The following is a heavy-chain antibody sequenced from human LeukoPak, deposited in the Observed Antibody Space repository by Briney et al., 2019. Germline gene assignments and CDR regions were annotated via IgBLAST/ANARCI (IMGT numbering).Heavy chain of an antibody. J-gene: IGHJ4*02. Sequence: SETLSLTCTVSGGSISSYYWSWIRQPPGKGLEWIGYVYYTGTTNYNPSLKSRVTISADTSKNHFSLKLNSVTTADTAVYYCTRGAGWLIDYWGQGILVTVSS. CDR1: GGSISSYY. CDR3: TRGAGWLIDY. CDR2: VYYTGTT. D-gene: IGHD3-16*01. V-gene: IGHV4-59*01.